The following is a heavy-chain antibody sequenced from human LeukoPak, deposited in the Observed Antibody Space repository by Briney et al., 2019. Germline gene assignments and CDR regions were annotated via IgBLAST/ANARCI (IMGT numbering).Heavy chain of an antibody. D-gene: IGHD3-3*01. CDR2: ISAYNGNT. CDR3: ARDPDYDFWSGCYFPGY. Sequence: ASVKVSCKASGYTFTSYGISWVRQAPGQGLEWMGWISAYNGNTNYAQKLQGRVTMTTDTSTSTAYMELRSLRSDDTAVYYCARDPDYDFWSGCYFPGYWGQGTLVTVSS. J-gene: IGHJ4*02. CDR1: GYTFTSYG. V-gene: IGHV1-18*01.